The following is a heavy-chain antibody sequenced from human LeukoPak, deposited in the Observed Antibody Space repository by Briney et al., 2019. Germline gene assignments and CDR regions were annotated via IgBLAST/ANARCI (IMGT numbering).Heavy chain of an antibody. Sequence: GGSLRLSCAASGFTFSSYSMNWVRQAPGKGLEWVSSISSSSSYIYYADSVKGRFTISRDNAKNSLYLQMKSLRAEDTAVYYCARGVPAAHDWFDPWGQGTLVTVSS. D-gene: IGHD2-2*01. CDR2: ISSSSSYI. J-gene: IGHJ5*02. CDR3: ARGVPAAHDWFDP. CDR1: GFTFSSYS. V-gene: IGHV3-21*01.